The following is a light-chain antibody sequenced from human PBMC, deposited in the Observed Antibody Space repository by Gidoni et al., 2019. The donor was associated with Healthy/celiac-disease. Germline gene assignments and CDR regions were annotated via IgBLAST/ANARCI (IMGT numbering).Light chain of an antibody. V-gene: IGKV1-39*01. Sequence: DFQMTQSLSSLSASVGDRFTITCRASQSISSYFNWYQQKPGKAPKLLIYAASSLQSGVPSKFSGSGAAADFSLPISSLQPEDFVTYYCQQSYSTPPLTFXGXTKVEIK. J-gene: IGKJ4*01. CDR3: QQSYSTPPLT. CDR1: QSISSY. CDR2: AAS.